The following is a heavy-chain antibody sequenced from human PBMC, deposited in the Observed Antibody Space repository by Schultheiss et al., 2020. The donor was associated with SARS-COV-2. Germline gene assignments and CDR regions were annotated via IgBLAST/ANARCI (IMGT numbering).Heavy chain of an antibody. CDR2: IYYSGST. CDR1: GGSISSSSYY. D-gene: IGHD3-22*01. J-gene: IGHJ4*02. CDR3: ARHGSSGYYLDY. V-gene: IGHV4-39*01. Sequence: SKTLSLTCTVSGGSISSSSYYWGWIRQPPGKGLEWIGSIYYSGSTYYNPSLKSRVTISVDTSKNQFSLKLSSVTAADTAVYYCARHGSSGYYLDYWGQGTLVTVSS.